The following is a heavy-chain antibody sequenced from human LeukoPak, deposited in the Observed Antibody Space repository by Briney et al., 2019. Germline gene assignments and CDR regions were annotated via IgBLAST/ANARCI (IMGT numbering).Heavy chain of an antibody. V-gene: IGHV4-4*02. J-gene: IGHJ4*02. Sequence: PSGTLSLTCAVSGGSISSSNWWSWVRQPPGKGLEWIGEIYHSGSTNYNPSLKSRVTISVDKSKNQFSLQLNSVTPEDTAVYYCARDEVSWSVLYYFDYWGQGTLVTVSS. D-gene: IGHD6-13*01. CDR3: ARDEVSWSVLYYFDY. CDR1: GGSISSSNW. CDR2: IYHSGST.